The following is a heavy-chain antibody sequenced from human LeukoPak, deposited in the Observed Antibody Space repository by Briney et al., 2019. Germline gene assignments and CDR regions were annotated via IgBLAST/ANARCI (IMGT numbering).Heavy chain of an antibody. CDR1: GGSISSYY. V-gene: IGHV4-59*01. CDR3: ARDSRGGSYPYYYYYYMDV. D-gene: IGHD5-12*01. J-gene: IGHJ6*03. CDR2: IYYSGST. Sequence: PSETLSLTCTVSGGSISSYYWSWIRQPPGKGLEWIGYIYYSGSTNYNPSLKSRVTISVDTSKNQFSLKLSSVTAADTAVYYCARDSRGGSYPYYYYYYMDVWGKGTTVTVSS.